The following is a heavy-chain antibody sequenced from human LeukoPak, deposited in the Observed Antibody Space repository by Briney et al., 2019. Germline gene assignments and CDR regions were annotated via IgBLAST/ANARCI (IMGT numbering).Heavy chain of an antibody. D-gene: IGHD6-13*01. Sequence: SETLSLTCTVSGGSISSGVYYWSWIRQHPGKGLEWIGHIYYSGSTYYNPSLKSRVTISLDTSKNQFSLKLSSVTAADTAVYYCASIAAAHYFDYWGQGTLVTVSS. V-gene: IGHV4-31*03. J-gene: IGHJ4*02. CDR2: IYYSGST. CDR1: GGSISSGVYY. CDR3: ASIAAAHYFDY.